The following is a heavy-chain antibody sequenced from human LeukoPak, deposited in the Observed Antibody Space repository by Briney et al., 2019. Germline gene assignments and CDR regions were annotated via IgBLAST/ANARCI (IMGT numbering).Heavy chain of an antibody. V-gene: IGHV1-2*02. Sequence: ASVKVSCEPSRYTFTGYYMHCVRQAPGPRLECMGWINPNSGGTNYAQKLQGRVTMTKDTSISRAYMDLSSLRCHDQAVYSCARASTWSGYYETIIDYWGQGTLVTVSS. CDR1: RYTFTGYY. CDR2: INPNSGGT. J-gene: IGHJ4*02. D-gene: IGHD3-3*01. CDR3: ARASTWSGYYETIIDY.